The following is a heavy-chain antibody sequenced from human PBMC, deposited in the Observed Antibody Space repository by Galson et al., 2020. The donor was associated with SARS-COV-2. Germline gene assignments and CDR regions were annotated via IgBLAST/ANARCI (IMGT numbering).Heavy chain of an antibody. V-gene: IGHV2-70*11. CDR1: GFSLSTSGMC. D-gene: IGHD6-19*01. CDR2: IDWNDDK. CDR3: ARTVGVAVSGVSYYYGKDA. Sequence: ESGPTLVKPTQTLTLTCTFSGFSLSTSGMCVSWIRQPPGKALEWLARIDWNDDKYYSTSLKTRLTISKDTSKNQVVLTMTNMDPVDTATYYCARTVGVAVSGVSYYYGKDAWGQGTTVTVSS. J-gene: IGHJ6*02.